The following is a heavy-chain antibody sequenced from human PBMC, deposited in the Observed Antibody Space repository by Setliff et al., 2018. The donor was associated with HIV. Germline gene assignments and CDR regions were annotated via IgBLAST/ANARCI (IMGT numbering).Heavy chain of an antibody. J-gene: IGHJ6*04. V-gene: IGHV4-61*01. CDR2: ILYSGST. CDR1: GGSVSTGNYY. D-gene: IGHD3-10*01. Sequence: SETLSLTCTVYGGSVSTGNYYWNWHRLPPGKGLEWIGDILYSGSTHYNPTLQGRVTISVDTTQNQFSLRLNSVTAADTAIYYCTRRGADSYYPRPLDVWGKGTTVTVSS. CDR3: TRRGADSYYPRPLDV.